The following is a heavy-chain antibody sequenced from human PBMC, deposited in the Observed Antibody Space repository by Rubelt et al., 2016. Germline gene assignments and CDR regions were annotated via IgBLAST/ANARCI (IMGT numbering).Heavy chain of an antibody. V-gene: IGHV1-18*01. CDR2: ISAYNGNT. CDR3: ARERDDYGAY. CDR1: GYTFTSYG. D-gene: IGHD5-24*01. J-gene: IGHJ4*02. Sequence: QVQLVQSGAEVKKPGASVKVSCKASGYTFTSYGISWVRQAPGQGLEWKGWISAYNGNTNYAQKLQVRGPTTTDTSTSTAYMELRSLRYDDTADYYCARERDDYGAYWGQGTLVTVSS.